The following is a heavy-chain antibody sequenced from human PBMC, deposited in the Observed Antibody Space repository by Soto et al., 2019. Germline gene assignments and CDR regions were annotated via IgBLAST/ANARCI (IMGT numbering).Heavy chain of an antibody. CDR3: ASPPPGYSSSWYGIGY. Sequence: EVQLLESGGGLVQPGGSLRLSCAASGFTFSSYAMSWVRPAPGKGLEWVSAISGSGGSTYYADSVKGRFTISRDNSKNTLYLQMNSLGAEDTAVYYCASPPPGYSSSWYGIGYWGQGTLVTVSS. CDR2: ISGSGGST. V-gene: IGHV3-23*01. J-gene: IGHJ4*02. D-gene: IGHD6-13*01. CDR1: GFTFSSYA.